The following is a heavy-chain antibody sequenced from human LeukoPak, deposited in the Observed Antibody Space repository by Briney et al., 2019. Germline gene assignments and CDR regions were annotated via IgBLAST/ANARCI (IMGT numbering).Heavy chain of an antibody. Sequence: SETLSLTCTVSGGSISSGSYYWSWIRQPAGKGLEWIGRIYTSGSTNYNPSLKSRVTISVDTSKNQFSLKLSSVTAADTAVYYCAREYILTGCFDYWGQGTLVTVSS. D-gene: IGHD3-9*01. CDR3: AREYILTGCFDY. V-gene: IGHV4-61*02. CDR2: IYTSGST. J-gene: IGHJ4*02. CDR1: GGSISSGSYY.